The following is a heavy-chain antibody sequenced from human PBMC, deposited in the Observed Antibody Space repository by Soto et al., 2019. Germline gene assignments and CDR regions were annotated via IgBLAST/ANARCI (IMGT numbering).Heavy chain of an antibody. V-gene: IGHV1-18*01. D-gene: IGHD6-6*01. CDR2: ISAFNGNT. CDR3: LRRGSSSSLFDYYYSGMDV. CDR1: GGTFSSYA. Sequence: ASVKVSCKASGGTFSSYAISWVRQDPGQGLKWMGWISAFNGNTNYAQKLQGRVTMTTDTSTSTAYMELRSLRSDDTAVYYCLRRGSSSSLFDYYYSGMDVWGQGTTVTVS. J-gene: IGHJ6*02.